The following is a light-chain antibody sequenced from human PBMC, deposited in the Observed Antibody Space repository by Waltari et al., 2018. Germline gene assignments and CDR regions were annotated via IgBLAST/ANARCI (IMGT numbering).Light chain of an antibody. J-gene: IGKJ2*01. V-gene: IGKV1-5*03. CDR3: QQYHDYST. CDR1: QTILTW. Sequence: DTQVTQSPSTLSASVGDSVTITCRASQTILTWMAWYQQKPGKAPKRLIYKASRLESGVPSRFSGTASGTEFTLTISSLQPDDSATYYCQQYHDYSTFGQGTKLEIK. CDR2: KAS.